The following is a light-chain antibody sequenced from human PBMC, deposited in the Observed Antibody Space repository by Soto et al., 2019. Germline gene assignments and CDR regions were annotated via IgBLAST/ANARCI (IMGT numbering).Light chain of an antibody. V-gene: IGKV3D-15*01. Sequence: EIVLTQSPGTLSLSEGERATLSCRASQSVRSSSLAWYQQKPGQAPRGLIYGASTRATGVPARFSGSRSGPEFTLTINSLQSEDFAIYYCQPYNNWPLTFGGGTKV. J-gene: IGKJ4*01. CDR2: GAS. CDR3: QPYNNWPLT. CDR1: QSVRSS.